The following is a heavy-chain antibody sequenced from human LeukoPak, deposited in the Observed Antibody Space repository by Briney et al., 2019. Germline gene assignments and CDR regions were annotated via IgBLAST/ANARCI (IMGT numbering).Heavy chain of an antibody. CDR2: ISTGGGST. V-gene: IGHV3-23*01. D-gene: IGHD3-3*01. CDR1: GFTFSNYA. CDR3: AKVHYDFWSGYYFY. Sequence: GGSPRLSCAASGFTFSNYAMSWVRQAPGKGLEWVSSISTGGGSTNYADSVKGRFTISRESSKNTLYLQMNSLRAEDTAVYYCAKVHYDFWSGYYFYWGQGTLVTVSS. J-gene: IGHJ4*02.